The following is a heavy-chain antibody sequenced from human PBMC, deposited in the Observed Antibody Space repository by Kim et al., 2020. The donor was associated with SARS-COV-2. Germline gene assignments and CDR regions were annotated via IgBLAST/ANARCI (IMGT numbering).Heavy chain of an antibody. CDR2: ISYDGSNK. CDR1: GFTFSSYA. D-gene: IGHD2-2*01. Sequence: GGSLRLSCAASGFTFSSYAMHWVRQAPGKGLEWVAVISYDGSNKYYADSVKGRFTISRDNSKNTLYLQMNSLRAEDTAVYYCARDSVVPAAPNYGMDVWG. CDR3: ARDSVVPAAPNYGMDV. J-gene: IGHJ6*01. V-gene: IGHV3-30-3*01.